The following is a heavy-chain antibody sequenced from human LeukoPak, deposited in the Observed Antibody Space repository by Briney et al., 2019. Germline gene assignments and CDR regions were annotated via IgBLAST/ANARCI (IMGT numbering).Heavy chain of an antibody. D-gene: IGHD2-2*01. Sequence: ASVKVSCKASGYTFTGYYIHWVRQAPGQGLEWMGWINPYSGATNYAQKFQGGVTMTSDTSITTAYMELTRLRSDDTAVYYCVRDGACSSTSCQNFDYWGQGTLVTVPS. J-gene: IGHJ4*02. CDR3: VRDGACSSTSCQNFDY. V-gene: IGHV1-2*02. CDR1: GYTFTGYY. CDR2: INPYSGAT.